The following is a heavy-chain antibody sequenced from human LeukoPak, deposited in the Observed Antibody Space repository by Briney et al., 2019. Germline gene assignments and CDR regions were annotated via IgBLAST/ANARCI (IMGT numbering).Heavy chain of an antibody. CDR3: ASETYDYSNRLDY. V-gene: IGHV3-33*01. D-gene: IGHD4-11*01. CDR1: GFTFSSYG. CDR2: IWYDGSNK. Sequence: PGRSLRLSCAASGFTFSSYGMHWVRQAPGKGLEWVAVIWYDGSNKYYADSVKGRFTISRDNSKNTLYLQMNSLRAEDTAVYYCASETYDYSNRLDYLGQGTLVTVSS. J-gene: IGHJ4*02.